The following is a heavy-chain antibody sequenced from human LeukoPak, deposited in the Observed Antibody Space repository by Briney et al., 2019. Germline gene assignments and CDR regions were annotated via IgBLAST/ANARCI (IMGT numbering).Heavy chain of an antibody. V-gene: IGHV1-3*04. J-gene: IGHJ4*02. Sequence: GASVTVSCKTSGYTFTNHPMHWMRQAPGQRLEWMGWINTDNGNTKYSQKFQGRVAFTRDTSASTAYMELNSLTSEDTSVYYCAPLIGAYFDYWDQGTLVTVSS. D-gene: IGHD3-22*01. CDR2: INTDNGNT. CDR3: APLIGAYFDY. CDR1: GYTFTNHP.